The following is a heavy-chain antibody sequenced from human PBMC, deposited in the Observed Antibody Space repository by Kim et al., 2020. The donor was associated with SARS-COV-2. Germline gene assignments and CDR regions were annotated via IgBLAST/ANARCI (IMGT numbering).Heavy chain of an antibody. Sequence: SETLSLTCTVSGGSISSYYWSWIRQPPGKGLEWIGYIYYSGSTNYNPSLKSRVNISVDTSKNQFSLKLSSVTAADTAVYYCARHGGQFEYSSSSGFMDVWGQRTTVTVSS. D-gene: IGHD6-6*01. V-gene: IGHV4-59*08. CDR1: GGSISSYY. J-gene: IGHJ6*02. CDR2: IYYSGST. CDR3: ARHGGQFEYSSSSGFMDV.